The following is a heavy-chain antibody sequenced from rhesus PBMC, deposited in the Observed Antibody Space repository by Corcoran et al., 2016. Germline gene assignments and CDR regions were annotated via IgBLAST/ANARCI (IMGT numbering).Heavy chain of an antibody. D-gene: IGHD3-9*01. CDR3: ARDVDDYGYYYTVGSFDF. CDR1: GGSISSNY. Sequence: QLQLQESGPGLVKPSETLSLTCAVSGGSISSNYWSWIRQPPGKGLEWIGRISGRGGSTDDNPSLKSRVTISTDTSKNQCSLKLSSVTAADTAVYYCARDVDDYGYYYTVGSFDFWGQGLRVTVSS. CDR2: ISGRGGST. J-gene: IGHJ3*01. V-gene: IGHV4-173*01.